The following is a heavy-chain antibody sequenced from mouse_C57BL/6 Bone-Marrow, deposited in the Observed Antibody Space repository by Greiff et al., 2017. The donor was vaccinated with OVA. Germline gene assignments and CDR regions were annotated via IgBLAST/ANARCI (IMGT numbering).Heavy chain of an antibody. CDR2: ILPGSGST. J-gene: IGHJ3*01. D-gene: IGHD1-1*01. V-gene: IGHV1-9*01. Sequence: QVQLQQSGAELMKPGASVKLSCKATGYTFTGYWIEWVKQRPGHGLEWIGEILPGSGSTNYNEKFKGKATFTADTSSNTAYMQLSSLTTEDSAIYYCARHYYGSSYVGFAYWGQGTLVTVSA. CDR1: GYTFTGYW. CDR3: ARHYYGSSYVGFAY.